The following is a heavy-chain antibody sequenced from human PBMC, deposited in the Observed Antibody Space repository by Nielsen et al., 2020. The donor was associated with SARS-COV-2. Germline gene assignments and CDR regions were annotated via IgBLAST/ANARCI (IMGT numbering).Heavy chain of an antibody. J-gene: IGHJ4*02. CDR1: GFTFSSYW. D-gene: IGHD3-10*01. CDR3: ARATYYYGSGSSYYFDY. Sequence: ESLKISCAASGFTFSSYWMSWVRQHPGKGLEWIGEIYHSGSTNYNPSLKSRVTISVDKSKNQFSLKLSSVTAADTAVYYCARATYYYGSGSSYYFDYWGQGTLVTVSS. V-gene: IGHV4/OR15-8*01. CDR2: IYHSGST.